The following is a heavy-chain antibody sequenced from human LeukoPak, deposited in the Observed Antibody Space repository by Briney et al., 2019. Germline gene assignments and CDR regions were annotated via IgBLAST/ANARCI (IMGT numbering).Heavy chain of an antibody. J-gene: IGHJ6*02. CDR1: GGSFSGYY. CDR3: ARVYYDFWSGYADYYYGMDV. V-gene: IGHV4-34*01. Sequence: SETQSLTCAVYGGSFSGYYWSWIRQPPGKGLEWIGEINHSGSTNYNPSLKSRVTISVDTSKNQFSLKLSSVTAADTAVYYCARVYYDFWSGYADYYYGMDVWGQGTTVTVSS. D-gene: IGHD3-3*01. CDR2: INHSGST.